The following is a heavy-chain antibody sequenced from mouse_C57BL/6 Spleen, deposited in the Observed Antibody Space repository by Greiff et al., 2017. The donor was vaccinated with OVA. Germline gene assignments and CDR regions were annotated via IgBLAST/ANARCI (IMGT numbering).Heavy chain of an antibody. Sequence: QVQLQQSGAELARPGASVKMSCKASGYTFTSYTMHWVKQRPGQGLEWIGYINPSSGYTKYNQKFKDKATLTADKSSSTASMQLSSLTSEDSAVYYCARRDGSSYYYAMDYWGQGTSVTVSS. V-gene: IGHV1-4*01. D-gene: IGHD1-1*01. CDR1: GYTFTSYT. CDR2: INPSSGYT. J-gene: IGHJ4*01. CDR3: ARRDGSSYYYAMDY.